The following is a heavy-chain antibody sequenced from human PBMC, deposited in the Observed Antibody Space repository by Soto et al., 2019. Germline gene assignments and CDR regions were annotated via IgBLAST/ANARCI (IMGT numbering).Heavy chain of an antibody. D-gene: IGHD3-9*01. CDR2: INHSGST. CDR3: ARGLRYFGP. J-gene: IGHJ5*02. CDR1: CGSFIGYY. V-gene: IGHV4-34*01. Sequence: SETLSLTCAFYCGSFIGYYWSWIRQPPGKGLEWIGEINHSGSTNYNPSLKSRVTISVDTSKNQFSLKLSSVTAADTAVYYCARGLRYFGPWGQGTLVTVSS.